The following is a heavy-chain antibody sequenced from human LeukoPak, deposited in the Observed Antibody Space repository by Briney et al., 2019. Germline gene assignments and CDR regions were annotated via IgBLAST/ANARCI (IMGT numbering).Heavy chain of an antibody. J-gene: IGHJ4*02. D-gene: IGHD3-10*01. CDR1: RFPFRTYN. CDR2: ISNDGSDK. CDR3: ARDRGAFDY. V-gene: IGHV3-30*19. Sequence: GGSLRLSCAASRFPFRTYNMHWVRQAPGKGLEWVAVISNDGSDKYYADSVKGRFTISGDNSQNTLYLQMNTLKTEDTAVYFCARDRGAFDYWGQGTLVTVST.